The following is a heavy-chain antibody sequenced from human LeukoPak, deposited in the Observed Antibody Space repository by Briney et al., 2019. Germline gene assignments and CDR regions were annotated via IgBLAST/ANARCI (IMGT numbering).Heavy chain of an antibody. CDR2: IKSKTDGGTT. CDR1: GFTFSNAW. V-gene: IGHV3-15*01. Sequence: GGSLRLSCAASGFTFSNAWMSWVRQAPGKGLEWVGRIKSKTDGGTTDYAAPVKGRFTISRDDSKNTLYLQMNSLKTEDTAVYYCTTDRGYYDFWSGYYREDYWGQGTLVTVSS. CDR3: TTDRGYYDFWSGYYREDY. D-gene: IGHD3-3*01. J-gene: IGHJ4*02.